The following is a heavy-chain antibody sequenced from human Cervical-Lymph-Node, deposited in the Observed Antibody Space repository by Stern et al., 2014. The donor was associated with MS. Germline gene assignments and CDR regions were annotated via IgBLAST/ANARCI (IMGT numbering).Heavy chain of an antibody. V-gene: IGHV3-74*01. D-gene: IGHD3-10*01. CDR1: GFTFSNYW. CDR2: ISSDGNSA. J-gene: IGHJ3*02. CDR3: TRDAFGEEYFDI. Sequence: EVQLVESGGGLVQPGGSLRLSCAASGFTFSNYWMHWVRQAPGKGLVWVSRISSDGNSANYADSVRGRFTISRDNAKSTLYLQMNSLRAEDTALYYCTRDAFGEEYFDIWGQGTMVTVSS.